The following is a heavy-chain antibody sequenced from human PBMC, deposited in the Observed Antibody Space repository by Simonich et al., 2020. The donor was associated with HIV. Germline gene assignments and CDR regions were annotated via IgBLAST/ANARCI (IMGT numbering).Heavy chain of an antibody. CDR1: GESFSGYY. CDR3: ARRDRELILYFDY. Sequence: QVQLQQWGAGLLKPSETLSLTCAVYGESFSGYYWSWIRQPPGKGLEWIGEINHSGITNNKSSLNSRATITVDKSKNQFSLKLSSVTAADTAIYYCARRDRELILYFDYWGQGNLVTVSS. V-gene: IGHV4-34*04. D-gene: IGHD3-3*01. J-gene: IGHJ4*02. CDR2: INHSGIT.